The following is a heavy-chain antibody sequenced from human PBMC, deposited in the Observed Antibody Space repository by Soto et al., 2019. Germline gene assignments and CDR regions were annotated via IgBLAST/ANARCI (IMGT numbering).Heavy chain of an antibody. CDR3: ARNNHFDS. CDR2: VSSSGS. V-gene: IGHV4-59*01. CDR1: GASISSYY. Sequence: SETLSLTCTVSGASISSYYWSWIRQPPGKGLEWIGYVSSSGSNYNPSLKSRVTISLDKSKNEFSLKMESVTAADTAVYYCARNNHFDSWGQGTLVTVS. J-gene: IGHJ4*02.